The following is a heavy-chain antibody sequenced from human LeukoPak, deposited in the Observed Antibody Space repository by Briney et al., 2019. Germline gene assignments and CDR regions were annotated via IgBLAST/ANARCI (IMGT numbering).Heavy chain of an antibody. CDR1: GGSISSGGYY. D-gene: IGHD3-22*01. Sequence: SQTLSLTCTVSGGSISSGGYYWSRIRQHPGKGLEWIGYIYYSGSTYYNPSLKSRVTIAVDTSKNQCSLKLSSVTAADTAVYYCARMEVYDSSGYPFDYWGQGTLVTVSS. J-gene: IGHJ4*02. V-gene: IGHV4-31*03. CDR3: ARMEVYDSSGYPFDY. CDR2: IYYSGST.